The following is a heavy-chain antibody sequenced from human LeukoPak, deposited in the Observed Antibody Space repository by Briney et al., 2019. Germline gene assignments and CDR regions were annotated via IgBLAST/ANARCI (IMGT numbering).Heavy chain of an antibody. V-gene: IGHV1-2*02. D-gene: IGHD3-10*01. CDR2: INPNSGGT. J-gene: IGHJ3*02. CDR1: GYTFTGYY. CDR3: ARALYGSGSYDAFDI. Sequence: ASVKVSCKASGYTFTGYYIHWVRQALGQGLEWMGWINPNSGGTNYAQKFQGRVTMTRDTSISTAYMELSRLRSDDTAVYYCARALYGSGSYDAFDIWGQGTMVTVSS.